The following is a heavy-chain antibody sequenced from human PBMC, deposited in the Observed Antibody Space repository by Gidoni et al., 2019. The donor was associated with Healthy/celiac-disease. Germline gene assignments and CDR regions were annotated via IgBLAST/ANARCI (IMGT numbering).Heavy chain of an antibody. D-gene: IGHD3-3*01. CDR2: ISYDGSNK. CDR3: ARGNSIFGVVIYYYYGMDV. Sequence: VPQAPGKGLEGVAVISYDGSNKYYADSVKGRFTIFRDNSKNTLYLQMNSLRAEDTAVYYCARGNSIFGVVIYYYYGMDVWGQGTTVTVSS. V-gene: IGHV3-30-3*01. J-gene: IGHJ6*02.